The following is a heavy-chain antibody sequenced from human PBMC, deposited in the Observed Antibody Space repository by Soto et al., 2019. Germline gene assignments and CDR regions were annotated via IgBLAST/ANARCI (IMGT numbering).Heavy chain of an antibody. V-gene: IGHV3-74*01. J-gene: IGHJ4*02. CDR2: INSDGSST. D-gene: IGHD2-8*02. CDR3: ATGRDYFEY. CDR1: GLAFSNYW. Sequence: GSLRLSCAASGLAFSNYWMHWVRQAPGKGLVWVSRINSDGSSTSYADSVKGRFTISRDNAKNTLYLQMNSLRPEDTAVYYCATGRDYFEYWGQGTLVTVSS.